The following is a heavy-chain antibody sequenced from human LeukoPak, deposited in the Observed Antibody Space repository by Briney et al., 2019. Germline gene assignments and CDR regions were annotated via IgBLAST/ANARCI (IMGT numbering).Heavy chain of an antibody. D-gene: IGHD2-2*01. CDR1: GGTFSSYA. V-gene: IGHV1-69*13. Sequence: ASVKVSCKASGGTFSSYAISWVRQAPGQGLEWMGGIIPIFGTANYAQKFPGRVTITADESTSTAYMELSSLRSEDTAVYYCARIYCSSTSCCYFDYWGQGTLVTVSS. CDR2: IIPIFGTA. CDR3: ARIYCSSTSCCYFDY. J-gene: IGHJ4*02.